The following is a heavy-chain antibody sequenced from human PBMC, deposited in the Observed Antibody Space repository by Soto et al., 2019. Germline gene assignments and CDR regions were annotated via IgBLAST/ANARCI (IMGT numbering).Heavy chain of an antibody. CDR2: IYYSGST. V-gene: IGHV4-59*01. CDR1: GGSISSYY. D-gene: IGHD5-12*01. CDR3: ARRGYSGYDFRNWFDP. Sequence: TSETLSLTCTVSGGSISSYYWSWIRQPPGKGLEWIGYIYYSGSTNYNPSLKSRVTISVDTSKNQFSLKLSSVTAADTAVYYCARRGYSGYDFRNWFDPWGQGTLVTVSS. J-gene: IGHJ5*02.